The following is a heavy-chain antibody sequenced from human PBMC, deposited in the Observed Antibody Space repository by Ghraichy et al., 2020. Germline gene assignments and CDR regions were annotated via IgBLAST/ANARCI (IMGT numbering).Heavy chain of an antibody. V-gene: IGHV1-2*06. CDR3: ARAARGYSYDPRVDY. Sequence: SVKVSCKASGYTFTGYYMHWVRQAPGPGLEWMGRINPNSGGTNYAQKFQGRVTMTRDTSISTAYMELSRLRSDDTAVYYCARAARGYSYDPRVDYWGQGTLVTVSS. CDR2: INPNSGGT. D-gene: IGHD5-18*01. J-gene: IGHJ4*02. CDR1: GYTFTGYY.